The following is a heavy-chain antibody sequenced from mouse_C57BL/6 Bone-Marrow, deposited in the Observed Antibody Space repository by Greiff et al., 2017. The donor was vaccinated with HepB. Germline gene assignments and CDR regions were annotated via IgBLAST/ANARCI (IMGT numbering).Heavy chain of an antibody. CDR3: AREGYFYYYGSSYVDYAMDY. J-gene: IGHJ4*01. CDR1: GYTFTSYW. CDR2: IYPGSGST. V-gene: IGHV1-55*01. D-gene: IGHD1-1*01. Sequence: QVQLQQPGAELVKPGASVKMSCKASGYTFTSYWITWVKQRPGQGLEWIGDIYPGSGSTNYNEKFKRKATLTVDTSSSTAYMQLSSLTSEDSAVYYCAREGYFYYYGSSYVDYAMDYWGQGTSVTVSS.